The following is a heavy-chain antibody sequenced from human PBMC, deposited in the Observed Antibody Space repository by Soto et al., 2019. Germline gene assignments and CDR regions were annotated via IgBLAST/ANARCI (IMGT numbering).Heavy chain of an antibody. J-gene: IGHJ6*02. CDR3: ARDLWGYCGTDCYPLDV. CDR1: GGSISRYY. CDR2: MYNTGRT. D-gene: IGHD2-21*02. V-gene: IGHV4-59*01. Sequence: QVQLQESGPGLVKPSETLSLTCTVSGGSISRYYWSWIRQPPGKGLEWIGYMYNTGRTVYNPSFTSRVTMSVDTSTNQFALQLDSVTAADTAVYYCARDLWGYCGTDCYPLDVWGQGTTVTVSS.